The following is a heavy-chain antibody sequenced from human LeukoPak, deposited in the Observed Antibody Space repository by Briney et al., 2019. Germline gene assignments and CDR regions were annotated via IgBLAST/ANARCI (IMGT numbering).Heavy chain of an antibody. CDR3: ARGPQWRGDYYYIDV. V-gene: IGHV1-8*01. CDR2: MNPNSGNT. CDR1: GYTFTNFD. Sequence: ASVKVSCKASGYTFTNFDINWVRQATGQGLEWMGWMNPNSGNTGYAQKFQGRVTMTMNTSITAAYMELSSLISEDTAVYYCARGPQWRGDYYYIDVWGRGTTVTVSS. J-gene: IGHJ6*03. D-gene: IGHD6-19*01.